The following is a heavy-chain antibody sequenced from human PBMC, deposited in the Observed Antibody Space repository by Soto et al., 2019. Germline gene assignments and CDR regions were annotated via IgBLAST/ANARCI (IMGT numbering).Heavy chain of an antibody. J-gene: IGHJ4*02. Sequence: ASVKVSCKASGYTFTSYAMHWVRQAPGQRLEWMGWINAGNGNTKYSQKFQGRVTITRDTSASTAYMELSSLRSEDTAVYYCARGIVVVPAAIFIDYWGQGTLVTVS. V-gene: IGHV1-3*01. D-gene: IGHD2-2*01. CDR1: GYTFTSYA. CDR3: ARGIVVVPAAIFIDY. CDR2: INAGNGNT.